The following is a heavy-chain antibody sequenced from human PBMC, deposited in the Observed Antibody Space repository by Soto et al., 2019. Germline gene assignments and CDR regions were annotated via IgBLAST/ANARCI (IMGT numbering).Heavy chain of an antibody. V-gene: IGHV3-23*01. J-gene: IGHJ4*02. CDR1: GFTFSSYA. Sequence: EVQLLESGGGLVQPGGSLRLSCAASGFTFSSYAMSWVRQAPGKGLEGVSAISGSGGSTYYADSVKGLFTISRDNSKNTLYLQMNSLRAEDTAVYYCAKVQLPLLTGGVDYWGQGTLVTVSS. CDR2: ISGSGGST. CDR3: AKVQLPLLTGGVDY. D-gene: IGHD2-21*02.